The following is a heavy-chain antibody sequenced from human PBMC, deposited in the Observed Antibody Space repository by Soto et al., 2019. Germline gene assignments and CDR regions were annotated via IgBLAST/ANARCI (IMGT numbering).Heavy chain of an antibody. D-gene: IGHD6-13*01. CDR1: GYTFTSYY. CDR2: INPSGGST. V-gene: IGHV1-46*01. J-gene: IGHJ6*02. CDR3: ARDPQQLPPYYYYYYGMDV. Sequence: VSVKVSCKASGYTFTSYYMHWVRQAPGQGLEWMGIINPSGGSTSYAQKFQGRVTMTRDTSTSTVYMELSSLRSEDTAVYYCARDPQQLPPYYYYYYGMDVWGQGTTVTVSS.